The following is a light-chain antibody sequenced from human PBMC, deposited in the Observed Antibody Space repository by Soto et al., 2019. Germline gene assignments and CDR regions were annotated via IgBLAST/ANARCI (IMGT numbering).Light chain of an antibody. Sequence: QSVLTQPASVSGSPGQSITISCTGTSSDVCDYKYVSWYQQHPGKAPKLMMYEVSNRPSGVSNRFSGSKSGNTASLTISGLQAEDEGDYYCNSYTSSSTLLFGGGTKLTVL. CDR3: NSYTSSSTLL. CDR2: EVS. CDR1: SSDVCDYKY. V-gene: IGLV2-14*01. J-gene: IGLJ2*01.